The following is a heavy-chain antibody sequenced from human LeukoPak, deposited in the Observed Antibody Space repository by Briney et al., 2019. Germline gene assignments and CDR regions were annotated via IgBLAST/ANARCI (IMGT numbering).Heavy chain of an antibody. CDR1: GFVFNSFG. Sequence: PGGSLRLSCAASGFVFNSFGMNWVRQAPGKGLEWVAFIRYDGTDKYYTNSVEGRFSISRDSSEDKVFLQMTNLRVDDTAVYYCARALGIGSSWYVFGPDAFDIWGQGTMVTVSS. CDR3: ARALGIGSSWYVFGPDAFDI. V-gene: IGHV3-30*02. D-gene: IGHD6-13*01. J-gene: IGHJ3*02. CDR2: IRYDGTDK.